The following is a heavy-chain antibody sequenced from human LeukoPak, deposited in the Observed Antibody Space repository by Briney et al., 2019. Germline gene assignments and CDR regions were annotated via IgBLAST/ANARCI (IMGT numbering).Heavy chain of an antibody. Sequence: ASVKVSCKASGYTFTGYYMHWVRQAPGQGLEWMGWINPNSGGTNYAQNFQGRVTMTRDTSISTAYMELSRLRSDDTAAYYCARESLKVVGATGYWGQGTLVTVSS. D-gene: IGHD1-26*01. CDR2: INPNSGGT. CDR1: GYTFTGYY. V-gene: IGHV1-2*02. J-gene: IGHJ4*02. CDR3: ARESLKVVGATGY.